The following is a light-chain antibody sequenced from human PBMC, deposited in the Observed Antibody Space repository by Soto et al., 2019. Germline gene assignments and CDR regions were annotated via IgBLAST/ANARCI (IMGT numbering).Light chain of an antibody. Sequence: DIQMTQSPSSLSASVGDRVTITCQASQDISNYLNWYQQRPGEAPKLLIYDASNLETGVPSRFSGSGSGTDFTFTISSLQPEDIATYYCQQYENLPIFTFGPGTKVDIK. CDR2: DAS. V-gene: IGKV1-33*01. J-gene: IGKJ3*01. CDR3: QQYENLPIFT. CDR1: QDISNY.